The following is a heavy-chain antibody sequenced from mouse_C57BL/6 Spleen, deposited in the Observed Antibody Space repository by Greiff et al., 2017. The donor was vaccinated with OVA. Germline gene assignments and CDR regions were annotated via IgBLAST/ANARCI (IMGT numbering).Heavy chain of an antibody. V-gene: IGHV1-82*01. CDR3: ASPFDY. Sequence: QVQLKESGPELVKPGASVKISCKASGYAFSSSWMNWVQQRPGKGLEWIGRIYPGDGDTNYNGKFKGKATLTADKSASTAYMQLSSLTSEDSAVYFCASPFDYWGQGTTLTVSS. J-gene: IGHJ2*01. CDR1: GYAFSSSW. CDR2: IYPGDGDT.